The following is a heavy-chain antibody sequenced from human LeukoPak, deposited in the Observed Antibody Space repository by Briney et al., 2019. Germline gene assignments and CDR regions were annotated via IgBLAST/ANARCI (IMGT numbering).Heavy chain of an antibody. D-gene: IGHD2-15*01. V-gene: IGHV4-34*01. CDR3: AGGDCSGGSCYSQSAYYYYGMDV. Sequence: SETLSLTCTVYGGSFRGYYWSWIRQPPGKGVEWIGEINHSGSTNYNPSLHTRVPISVDTSTTQFSLQLSSVTAADTAVYYCAGGDCSGGSCYSQSAYYYYGMDVWGQGTTVTVSS. J-gene: IGHJ6*02. CDR2: INHSGST. CDR1: GGSFRGYY.